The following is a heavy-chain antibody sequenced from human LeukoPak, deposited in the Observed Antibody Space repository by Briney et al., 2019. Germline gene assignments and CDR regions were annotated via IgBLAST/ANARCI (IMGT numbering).Heavy chain of an antibody. J-gene: IGHJ4*02. CDR3: VSFYETY. D-gene: IGHD2-2*01. CDR1: GFTFSSYS. V-gene: IGHV3-21*01. CDR2: ISSSSSYI. Sequence: GGSLRLSCAASGFTFSSYSMNWVRQAPGKGLEWVSSISSSSSYIYYADSVKGRFTISKDNAKNTVYLQMNNPRAEDTAVYYCVSFYETYWGRGTLVTVSS.